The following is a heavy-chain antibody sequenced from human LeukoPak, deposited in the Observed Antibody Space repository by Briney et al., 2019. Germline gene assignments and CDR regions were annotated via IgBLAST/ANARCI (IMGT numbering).Heavy chain of an antibody. CDR3: ARWYRLGFDS. J-gene: IGHJ4*02. Sequence: SETLSLTCTVSGGSISSSSYYWGWIRQPPGKGLEWIGSIYYSGSTYYNPSLKSRVTISVDTSKNQFSLKLSSVTAADTAVYYCARWYRLGFDSWGQGTPVTVSS. V-gene: IGHV4-39*07. CDR1: GGSISSSSYY. CDR2: IYYSGST. D-gene: IGHD2-15*01.